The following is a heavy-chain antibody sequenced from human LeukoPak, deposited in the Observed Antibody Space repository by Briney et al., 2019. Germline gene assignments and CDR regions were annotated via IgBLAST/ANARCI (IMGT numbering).Heavy chain of an antibody. J-gene: IGHJ6*03. CDR3: ARLYQQSKWKYYYYYMDV. D-gene: IGHD1-1*01. CDR1: GASFSTNY. CDR2: VFNSGST. Sequence: SETLSLTCSVSGASFSTNYWSWIRQPPRRRLEWIWYVFNSGSTNYNPSLKSRVTISVDTSTKQFSLRLSSVTAADTAVYYCARLYQQSKWKYYYYYMDVWGKGTAVTVSS. V-gene: IGHV4-59*01.